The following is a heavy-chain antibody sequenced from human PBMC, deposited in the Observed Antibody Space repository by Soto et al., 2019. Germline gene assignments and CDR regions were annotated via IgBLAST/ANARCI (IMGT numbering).Heavy chain of an antibody. CDR2: INPNGGST. D-gene: IGHD2-21*01. V-gene: IGHV1-46*01. CDR1: GYIFTNYY. J-gene: IGHJ4*02. Sequence: QVRLVQSGAEVNKLGASAKVFCKASGYIFTNYYIHWVRQAPGQGLEWMAIINPNGGSTNCAQEFQGRITLTRDTSTSKVYTALSRLTSEDTAVYYCARGLYSGDKWGQGTLVTVSS. CDR3: ARGLYSGDK.